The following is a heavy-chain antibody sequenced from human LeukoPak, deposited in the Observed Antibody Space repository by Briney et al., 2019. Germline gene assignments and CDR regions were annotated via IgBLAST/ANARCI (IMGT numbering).Heavy chain of an antibody. Sequence: GGSLRLSCAVSGLTLRNLKMNWVRQAPAKGLEWDPYISAGGRTTFYADSVTGRFTISRDNARNSLYLQMSSLRVGDTAVYYCARVLDTAMVYFDYWGQGTLVTVSS. CDR3: ARVLDTAMVYFDY. CDR2: ISAGGRTT. J-gene: IGHJ4*02. CDR1: GLTLRNLK. V-gene: IGHV3-48*03. D-gene: IGHD5-18*01.